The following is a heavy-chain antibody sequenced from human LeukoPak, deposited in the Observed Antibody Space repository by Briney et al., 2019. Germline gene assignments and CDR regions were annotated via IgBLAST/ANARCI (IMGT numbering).Heavy chain of an antibody. Sequence: PGGSLRLSCAASGFTSSKYWMLWVRQAPGKGLERVSRINTDGTVTTYADSVKGRFTVSRDNADNTMFLQMNSVRDEDTAVYYCATKQWLAPPPDSWGQGTPVTVSS. CDR1: GFTSSKYW. CDR2: INTDGTVT. J-gene: IGHJ4*02. D-gene: IGHD6-19*01. CDR3: ATKQWLAPPPDS. V-gene: IGHV3-74*01.